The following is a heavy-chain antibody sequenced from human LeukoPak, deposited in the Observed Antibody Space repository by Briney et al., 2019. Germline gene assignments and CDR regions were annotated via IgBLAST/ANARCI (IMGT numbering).Heavy chain of an antibody. CDR3: ARDLTMVRGDPDWFDP. CDR1: GYTFTSYY. J-gene: IGHJ5*02. D-gene: IGHD3-10*01. CDR2: INPSGGST. V-gene: IGHV1-46*01. Sequence: ASVKVSCKASGYTFTSYYMHWVRQAPGQGLEWMGIINPSGGSTSYAQKFQGRVTMTRDTSTSTVYMELSSLRSEDTAVYYCARDLTMVRGDPDWFDPWGQGILVTVSS.